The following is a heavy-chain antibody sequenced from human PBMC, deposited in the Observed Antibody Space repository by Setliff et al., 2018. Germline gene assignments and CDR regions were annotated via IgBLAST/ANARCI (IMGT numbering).Heavy chain of an antibody. CDR2: IIPILGIA. CDR3: ARGYSYGPIWGDAFDI. Sequence: ASVKVSCKASGYTFTSYGISWVRQAPGQGLEWMGGIIPILGIANYAQKFQGRVTITADKSTSTAYMELSSLRSEDTAMYYCARGYSYGPIWGDAFDIWGQGTMVTVSS. D-gene: IGHD5-18*01. V-gene: IGHV1-69*10. CDR1: GYTFTSYG. J-gene: IGHJ3*02.